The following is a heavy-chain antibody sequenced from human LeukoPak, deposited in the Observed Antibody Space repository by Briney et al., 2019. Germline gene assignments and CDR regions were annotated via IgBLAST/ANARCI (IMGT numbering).Heavy chain of an antibody. CDR1: GYTFTSYG. V-gene: IGHV1-18*01. D-gene: IGHD3-3*01. CDR3: ARSRRFLEWPQTDDDY. Sequence: GASVKVSCKASGYTFTSYGISGVRQAPGQGLEGMGWISAYNGNTNYAQKLQGRVPMTTDTSTSTAYMELRSLRSDDTAVYYCARSRRFLEWPQTDDDYWGQGTLVTVSS. CDR2: ISAYNGNT. J-gene: IGHJ4*02.